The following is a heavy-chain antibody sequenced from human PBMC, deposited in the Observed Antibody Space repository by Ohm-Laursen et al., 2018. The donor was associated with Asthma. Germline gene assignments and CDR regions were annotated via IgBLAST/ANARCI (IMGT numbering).Heavy chain of an antibody. CDR2: IIPIFGTA. D-gene: IGHD1-14*01. J-gene: IGHJ4*02. Sequence: SVKVSCKASGGTFSSYAISWVRQAPGQGLEWMGGIIPIFGTANYAQKLQGRVTITADESTSTAYVELSSLRSEDTAVYYCARENRGRSGYFDYWGQGTLVTVSS. CDR1: GGTFSSYA. CDR3: ARENRGRSGYFDY. V-gene: IGHV1-69*13.